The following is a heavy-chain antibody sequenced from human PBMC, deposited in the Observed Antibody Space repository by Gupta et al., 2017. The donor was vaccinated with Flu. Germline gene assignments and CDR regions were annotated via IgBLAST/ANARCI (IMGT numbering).Heavy chain of an antibody. D-gene: IGHD3-10*01. CDR2: ISSSGSTI. Sequence: EVQLVESGGGLVQPGGSLRLSCAASGFTFSSYEMIWFRQAPRKGLEWVSYISSSGSTIYYADSVKGRFTISRDNAKNSLYLQMNSLRAEDTAVYYCARGNYYYGSGSYPWGQGTLVTVSS. V-gene: IGHV3-48*03. CDR1: GFTFSSYE. CDR3: ARGNYYYGSGSYP. J-gene: IGHJ5*02.